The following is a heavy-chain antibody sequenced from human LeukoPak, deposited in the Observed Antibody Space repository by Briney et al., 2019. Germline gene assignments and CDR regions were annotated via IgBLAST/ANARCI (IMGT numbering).Heavy chain of an antibody. Sequence: GGSLRLSCAASGFTFSRTWMSWVRQAPGKGLEWVANINGDGSEEYHLDSVKGRFTISRSNARNSLYLRMNSLRAEDTAVYYCARDPDSDNAWGWFDSWGQGAVVTVSS. CDR2: INGDGSEE. J-gene: IGHJ5*01. V-gene: IGHV3-7*01. CDR1: GFTFSRTW. D-gene: IGHD3-16*01. CDR3: ARDPDSDNAWGWFDS.